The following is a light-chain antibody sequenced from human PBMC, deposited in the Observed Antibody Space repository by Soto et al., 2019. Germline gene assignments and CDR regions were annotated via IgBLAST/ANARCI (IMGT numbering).Light chain of an antibody. V-gene: IGKV3-20*01. CDR1: QSVRNNY. J-gene: IGKJ2*01. CDR3: QQYGSSPPYT. CDR2: GSS. Sequence: EVVLTQSPGTLSLSPGERATLSCRASQSVRNNYLAWYQQKPGQSPKLLIFGSSDRATGIPDRFSGSGSGTDFTPTISRLEPEDFAVYYCQQYGSSPPYTFGQGTKLEIK.